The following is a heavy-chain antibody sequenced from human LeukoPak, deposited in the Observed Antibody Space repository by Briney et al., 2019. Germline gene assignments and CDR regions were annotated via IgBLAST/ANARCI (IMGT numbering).Heavy chain of an antibody. J-gene: IGHJ4*02. CDR3: TTDRQIPSPYFDY. CDR1: GFTFSNAW. V-gene: IGHV3-15*01. Sequence: GGSLRLSCAASGFTFSNAWMSWVRQAPGKGLEWVGRIKSKTDGGTTDYAAPVKGRFTISRDDSKNTLYLQMNSLKTEDIAVYYCTTDRQIPSPYFDYWGQGTLVTVSS. CDR2: IKSKTDGGTT.